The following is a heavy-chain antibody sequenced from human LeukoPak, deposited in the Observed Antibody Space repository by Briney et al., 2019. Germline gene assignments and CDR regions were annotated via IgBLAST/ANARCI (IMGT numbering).Heavy chain of an antibody. CDR3: ASGGFGELLNDYYYYYGMDV. CDR1: GYTFTGYY. Sequence: ASVKVSCTASGYTFTGYYMHWVRQAPGQGLEGMGWINPNSGGTHYAQKLQGRVTMTRDTSISTAYMELSRLRSDDTAVYYCASGGFGELLNDYYYYYGMDVWGQGTTVTVSS. CDR2: INPNSGGT. J-gene: IGHJ6*02. D-gene: IGHD3-10*01. V-gene: IGHV1-2*02.